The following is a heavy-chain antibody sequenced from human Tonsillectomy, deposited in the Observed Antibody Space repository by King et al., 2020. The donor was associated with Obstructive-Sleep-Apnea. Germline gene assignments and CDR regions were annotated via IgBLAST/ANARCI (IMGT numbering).Heavy chain of an antibody. CDR2: IIPILGIA. Sequence: QLVQSGAEVKKPGSSVKVSCKASGGTFSSYAISWVRQAPGQGLEWMGRIIPILGIANYAQKFQGRVTITADKSTSTAYMELSSLRSEDTAVYYCARAKLGETPPYYFDYWGQGTLVTVSS. D-gene: IGHD3-10*01. CDR1: GGTFSSYA. V-gene: IGHV1-69*09. CDR3: ARAKLGETPPYYFDY. J-gene: IGHJ4*02.